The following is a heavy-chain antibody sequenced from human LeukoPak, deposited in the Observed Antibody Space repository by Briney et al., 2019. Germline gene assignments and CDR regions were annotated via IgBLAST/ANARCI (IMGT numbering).Heavy chain of an antibody. D-gene: IGHD5-24*01. Sequence: SETLSLTCTVSGGSISSSSYYWGWIRQPPGKGLEWIGSIYYSGSTYYNPSLKSRVTISVDTSKNQFSLKLSSVTAADTAVYYCARLRLWLQSPNWFDPWGQGTLVTVSS. CDR1: GGSISSSSYY. J-gene: IGHJ5*02. V-gene: IGHV4-39*01. CDR2: IYYSGST. CDR3: ARLRLWLQSPNWFDP.